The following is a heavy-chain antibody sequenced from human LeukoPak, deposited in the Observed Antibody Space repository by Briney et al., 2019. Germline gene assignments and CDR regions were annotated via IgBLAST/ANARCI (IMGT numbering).Heavy chain of an antibody. Sequence: KPSETLSLTCIGSGGSISSRNYDWGWIHQPPGKLLEWIGRIYYSGSPYYLPSLKSRVTISVDTSKNQFSLKLSSVTAADTAVYYCARHVVGRDRGLNWFDHWGQGTLVTVSS. J-gene: IGHJ5*02. D-gene: IGHD2-15*01. CDR1: GGSISSRNYD. CDR2: IYYSGSP. V-gene: IGHV4-39*01. CDR3: ARHVVGRDRGLNWFDH.